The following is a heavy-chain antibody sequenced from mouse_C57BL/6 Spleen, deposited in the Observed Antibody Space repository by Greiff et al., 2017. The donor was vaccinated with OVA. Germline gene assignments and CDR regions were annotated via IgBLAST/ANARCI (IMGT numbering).Heavy chain of an antibody. V-gene: IGHV1-5*01. CDR2: IYPGNSDT. Sequence: DVKLVESGTVLARPGASVKMSCKTSGYTFTSYWMHWVKQRPGQGLEWIGAIYPGNSDTSYNQKFKGKAKLTAVTSASTAYMELSSLTNEDSAVYYCTRRRQGDYYAMDYWGQGTSVTVSS. CDR3: TRRRQGDYYAMDY. CDR1: GYTFTSYW. D-gene: IGHD6-1*01. J-gene: IGHJ4*01.